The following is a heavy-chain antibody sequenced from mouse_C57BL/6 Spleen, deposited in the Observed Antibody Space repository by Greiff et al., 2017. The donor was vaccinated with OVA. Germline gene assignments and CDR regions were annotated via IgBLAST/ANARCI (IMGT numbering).Heavy chain of an antibody. Sequence: QVHVKQSGAELVRPGASVTLSCKASGYTFTDYEMHWVKQTPVHGLEWIGAIDPETGGTAYNQKFKGKAILTADKSSSTAYMELRSLTSEDSAVYYCTRGYGMDYWGQGTSVTVSS. CDR3: TRGYGMDY. CDR1: GYTFTDYE. CDR2: IDPETGGT. V-gene: IGHV1-15*01. J-gene: IGHJ4*01.